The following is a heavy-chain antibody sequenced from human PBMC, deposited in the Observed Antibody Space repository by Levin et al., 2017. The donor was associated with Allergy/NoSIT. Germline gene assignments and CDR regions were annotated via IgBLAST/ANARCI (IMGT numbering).Heavy chain of an antibody. J-gene: IGHJ1*01. CDR1: EFTFSSYC. Sequence: PGGSLRLSCAASEFTFSSYCMHWVRQAPGKGLEWVANIKHDGSEKYYLDSVKGRFTISRDNANNSLYLQMNSLRAEDTAVYYCARGAFTHGWIIQQWGQGTLVTVSS. V-gene: IGHV3-7*01. CDR2: IKHDGSEK. D-gene: IGHD6-19*01. CDR3: ARGAFTHGWIIQQ.